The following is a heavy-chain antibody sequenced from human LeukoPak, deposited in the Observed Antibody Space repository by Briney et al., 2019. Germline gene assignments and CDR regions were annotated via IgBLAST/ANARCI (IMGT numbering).Heavy chain of an antibody. CDR1: GFSFSTYS. Sequence: GGSLRLSYAASGFSFSTYSMSWVRQAPGKGLEWVSSIRGSGADKYYADSVKGRFSISRDNSQDTLSLQMNSLRAEDTAVYYCAKISWDGRGTFDWGRGTLVTVSS. V-gene: IGHV3-23*01. CDR3: AKISWDGRGTFD. CDR2: IRGSGADK. D-gene: IGHD1/OR15-1a*01. J-gene: IGHJ4*02.